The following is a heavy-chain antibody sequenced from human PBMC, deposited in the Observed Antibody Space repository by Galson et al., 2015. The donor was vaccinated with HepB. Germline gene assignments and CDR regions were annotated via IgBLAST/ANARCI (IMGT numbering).Heavy chain of an antibody. CDR1: GFSFSNYA. D-gene: IGHD3-22*01. CDR3: ARVVSYYDNSGYPSDVFDI. CDR2: ITSNGGST. J-gene: IGHJ3*02. V-gene: IGHV3-64*02. Sequence: SLRLSCAASGFSFSNYAMDWVRQAPGKGLEYVSAITSNGGSTYYAESVKGRFTISRDNSKNTLYLQMGSLRAEDTAVYYCARVVSYYDNSGYPSDVFDIWGQGTLVTVSS.